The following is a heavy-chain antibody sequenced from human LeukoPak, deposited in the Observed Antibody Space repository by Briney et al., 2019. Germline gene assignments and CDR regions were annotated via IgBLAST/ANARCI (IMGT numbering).Heavy chain of an antibody. D-gene: IGHD3-10*01. Sequence: SETLSLTCTVSGGSISSSSYYWGWIRQPPGKGLEWIGSIYYSGSTYYNPALKSRVTISVDTSKNQFSLKLSSVTAADTAVYYCARPTSSGSGYFDYWGQGTLVTVSS. J-gene: IGHJ4*02. CDR1: GGSISSSSYY. V-gene: IGHV4-39*01. CDR3: ARPTSSGSGYFDY. CDR2: IYYSGST.